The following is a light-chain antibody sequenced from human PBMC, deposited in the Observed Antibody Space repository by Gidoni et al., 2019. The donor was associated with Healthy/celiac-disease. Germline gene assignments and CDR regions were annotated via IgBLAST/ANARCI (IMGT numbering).Light chain of an antibody. CDR3: QQSYSTPRT. J-gene: IGKJ1*01. Sequence: DIQMTQPPSSLSASVGDRVTITCRASQSISSYLSWYQQKPVKAPKLLIYAASSLQSGVPSRFSGSGSGTDFTLTISSLQPEDFATYYCQQSYSTPRTFGQGTKVEIK. CDR1: QSISSY. CDR2: AAS. V-gene: IGKV1-39*01.